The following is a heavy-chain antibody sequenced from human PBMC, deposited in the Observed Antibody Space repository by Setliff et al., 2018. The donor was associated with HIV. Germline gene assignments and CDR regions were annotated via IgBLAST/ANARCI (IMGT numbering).Heavy chain of an antibody. V-gene: IGHV4-31*03. CDR1: GGSTTSGGYY. CDR3: AGFSYNFWVYRFDH. Sequence: PSETLSLTCSVSGGSTTSGGYYWSWIRQHPGKGLEYIGYIYYSGGTYYNPSLKSRVTMSIDTSTQQFFLNVTSVTAADTAVYYCAGFSYNFWVYRFDHWGQGALVTVSS. CDR2: IYYSGGT. D-gene: IGHD3-3*01. J-gene: IGHJ4*02.